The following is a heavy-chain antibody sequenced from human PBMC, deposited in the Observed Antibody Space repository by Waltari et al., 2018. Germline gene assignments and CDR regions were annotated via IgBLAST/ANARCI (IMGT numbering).Heavy chain of an antibody. CDR2: ISGSGGST. V-gene: IGHV3-23*01. J-gene: IGHJ2*01. CDR1: GFTFSSYA. Sequence: AASGFTFSSYAMSWVRQAPGKGLEWVSAISGSGGSTYYADSVKGQFTISRDNSKNTLYLQMNSLRAEDTAVYYCAKDALGSTAPRVWYFDLWGRGTLVTVSS. D-gene: IGHD2-2*01. CDR3: AKDALGSTAPRVWYFDL.